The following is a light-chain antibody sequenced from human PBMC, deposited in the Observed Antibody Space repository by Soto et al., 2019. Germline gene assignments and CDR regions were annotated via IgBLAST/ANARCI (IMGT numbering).Light chain of an antibody. J-gene: IGLJ3*02. V-gene: IGLV1-47*01. CDR2: TNN. Sequence: QSVLTQPPSASGTPGQRVTISCSGSRSNIGRNYVYWYQHLPGTAPKLLIQTNNERPSGVPDRFSGSKSGTSVSLAITGLQTGDEADYYCGTWDKSLSAGVFGGGTKLTVL. CDR1: RSNIGRNY. CDR3: GTWDKSLSAGV.